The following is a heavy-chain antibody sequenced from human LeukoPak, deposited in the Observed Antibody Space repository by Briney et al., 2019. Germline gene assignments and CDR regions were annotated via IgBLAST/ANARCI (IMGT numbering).Heavy chain of an antibody. Sequence: GGSLRLSCAASGFTFSSYAMSWVRQAPGKGLEWVSAISGSGGSTYYADSVKGRFTISRDNSKNTLYLQMNSLRAEDTAVHYCAKASSSWFHYFDYWGQGTLVTVSS. CDR2: ISGSGGST. J-gene: IGHJ4*02. CDR3: AKASSSWFHYFDY. V-gene: IGHV3-23*01. CDR1: GFTFSSYA. D-gene: IGHD6-13*01.